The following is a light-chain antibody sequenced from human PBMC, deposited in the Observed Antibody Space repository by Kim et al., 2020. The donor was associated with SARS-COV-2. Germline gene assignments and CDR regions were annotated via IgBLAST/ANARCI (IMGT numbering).Light chain of an antibody. CDR3: LLYYGSASAQVV. Sequence: QTVVTQEPSLTVSPGGTVTLTCGSSTGSVTSGHYPSWFQQKPGQAPRPLIYSVDKKHSWTPARFSGSLLRGKAALTLSGVQPDDEAEYYCLLYYGSASAQVVFGGGTQLTVL. J-gene: IGLJ2*01. V-gene: IGLV7-43*01. CDR2: SVD. CDR1: TGSVTSGHY.